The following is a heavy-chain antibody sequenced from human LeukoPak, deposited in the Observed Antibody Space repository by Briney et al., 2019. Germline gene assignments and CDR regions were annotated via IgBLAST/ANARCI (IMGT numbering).Heavy chain of an antibody. J-gene: IGHJ4*02. CDR1: GFTFSNYA. V-gene: IGHV3-23*01. Sequence: GGSLRLSCAASGFTFSNYAMNWVRQAPGKGLEWVSTISGSGGSTYYADSVKGRFTISRDNSKNTLYLQMNSLRAEDTAVYYCAKDLYGDPYYFEYWGQGTLVTVSS. CDR2: ISGSGGST. D-gene: IGHD4-17*01. CDR3: AKDLYGDPYYFEY.